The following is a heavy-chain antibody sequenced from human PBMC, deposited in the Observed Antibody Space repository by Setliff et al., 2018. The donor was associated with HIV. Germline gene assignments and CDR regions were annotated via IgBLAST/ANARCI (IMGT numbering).Heavy chain of an antibody. CDR2: IHHSGNT. J-gene: IGHJ6*02. CDR3: ARHDITLVRGLV. V-gene: IGHV4-38-2*01. D-gene: IGHD3-10*01. Sequence: PSETLSLTCPVSGYSISSGYYWGRIRQPPGRGLEWIGAIHHSGNTYYNPSLKSRVTISVDTSKNLFSLKVNSVTAADTAVYYCARHDITLVRGLVWGQGTTVTVSS. CDR1: GYSISSGYY.